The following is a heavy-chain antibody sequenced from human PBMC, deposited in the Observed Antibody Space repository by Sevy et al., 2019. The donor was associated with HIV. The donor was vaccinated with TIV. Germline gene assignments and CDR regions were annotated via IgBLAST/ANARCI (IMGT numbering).Heavy chain of an antibody. CDR3: ARDGLEVVAASDAFDI. CDR2: IIPIFGTA. D-gene: IGHD2-15*01. CDR1: GGTFSSYA. V-gene: IGHV1-69*13. J-gene: IGHJ3*02. Sequence: ASVKVSCKASGGTFSSYAISWVRQAPGQGLEWMGRIIPIFGTANYAQKFQGRVTITADESTSTAYMELSSLRSEDTAEYYCARDGLEVVAASDAFDIWGQGTMVTVSS.